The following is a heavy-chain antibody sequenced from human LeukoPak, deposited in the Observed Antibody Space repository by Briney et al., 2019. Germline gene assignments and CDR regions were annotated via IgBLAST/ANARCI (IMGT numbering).Heavy chain of an antibody. D-gene: IGHD6-13*01. CDR1: AFTFSSYD. J-gene: IGHJ4*02. Sequence: GGSLRLSCSASAFTFSSYDMHWLRQAPGKGLEYVSAISSSRGSNYYEVSVRGRFTISRDNSKNTLYLQMSSLRAEDTAVYYWVKDRSPGSSWYGPVDYWGQGTLVTVSS. V-gene: IGHV3-64D*06. CDR3: VKDRSPGSSWYGPVDY. CDR2: ISSSRGSN.